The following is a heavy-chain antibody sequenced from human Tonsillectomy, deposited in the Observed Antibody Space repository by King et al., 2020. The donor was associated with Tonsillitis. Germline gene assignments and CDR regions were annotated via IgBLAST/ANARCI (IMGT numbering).Heavy chain of an antibody. CDR1: GGSFSGYY. CDR3: ASRRWLNYYYYGMAV. J-gene: IGHJ6*02. CDR2: INHSGST. D-gene: IGHD5-24*01. V-gene: IGHV4-34*01. Sequence: VQLQQWGAGLLKPSETLSLTCAVYGGSFSGYYWSWIRQPPGKGLEWIGEINHSGSTHYNPSLKSRVTISVDTSKNQFSLKLSSVTAADTAVYYCASRRWLNYYYYGMAVWGQGTTVTVS.